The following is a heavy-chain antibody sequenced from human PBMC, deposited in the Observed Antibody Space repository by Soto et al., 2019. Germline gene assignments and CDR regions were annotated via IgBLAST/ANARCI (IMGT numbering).Heavy chain of an antibody. D-gene: IGHD3-3*01. CDR2: ISGDGNNA. Sequence: EVQLVESGGGIVQPGGSLRLSCAASGFTFSSFWMHWVRQAPGKGLVWVSRISGDGNNAVYADSVKGRFTVSRDNAKNTLDLQMNSLTTHDTALYYCVRNRGTFLRAGVDFWGPGIMVTVSS. J-gene: IGHJ4*02. CDR1: GFTFSSFW. V-gene: IGHV3-74*01. CDR3: VRNRGTFLRAGVDF.